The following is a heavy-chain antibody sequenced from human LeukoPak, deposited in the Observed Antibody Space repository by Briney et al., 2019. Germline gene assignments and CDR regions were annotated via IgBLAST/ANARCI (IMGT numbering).Heavy chain of an antibody. J-gene: IGHJ4*02. CDR1: GFTFSTYG. D-gene: IGHD6-13*01. CDR3: AKGTGTAQQLTFDY. CDR2: ISYDGSNE. Sequence: GRSLRLSCAASGFTFSTYGMHWVRQAPGKGLEWVAVISYDGSNEYYADSVKGRFTISRDNSKNTLYLQMSSLRAEDTAVYYCAKGTGTAQQLTFDYWGQGTLVTVSS. V-gene: IGHV3-30*18.